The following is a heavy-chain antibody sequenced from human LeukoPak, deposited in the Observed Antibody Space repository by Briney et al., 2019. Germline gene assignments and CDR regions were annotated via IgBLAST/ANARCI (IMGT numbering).Heavy chain of an antibody. J-gene: IGHJ4*02. D-gene: IGHD6-19*01. CDR2: ISWNSGSI. V-gene: IGHV3-9*03. Sequence: GGSLRLSCAASGFTFDDYAMHWVRQAPGKGLDWVSGISWNSGSIGYADSVKGRFTISRDNAKNSLYLQMNSLRAEDMALYYCAKDMSGTSHVAGFDYWGQGTLVTVSS. CDR1: GFTFDDYA. CDR3: AKDMSGTSHVAGFDY.